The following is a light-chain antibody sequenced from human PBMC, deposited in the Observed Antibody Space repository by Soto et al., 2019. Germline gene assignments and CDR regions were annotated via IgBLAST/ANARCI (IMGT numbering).Light chain of an antibody. CDR2: GAS. CDR1: QSITLNY. Sequence: ENVLTQSPGTLSLFPGERATLSCTASQSITLNYLAWYQQKPGQAPRLRISGASSRATGIPDRFSGSGSGTDFTLTISRLEPEDFAVYYCQEYGSSPYTFGQGTKVESK. V-gene: IGKV3-20*01. J-gene: IGKJ2*01. CDR3: QEYGSSPYT.